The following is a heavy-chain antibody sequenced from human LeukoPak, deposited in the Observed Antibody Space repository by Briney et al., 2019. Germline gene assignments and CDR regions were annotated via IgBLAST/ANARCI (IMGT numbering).Heavy chain of an antibody. CDR3: ARVCGTYPCYYGMDV. V-gene: IGHV3-66*01. J-gene: IGHJ6*02. CDR1: GFTFMSYS. D-gene: IGHD1-26*01. Sequence: GGSLRLSCAAFGFTFMSYSMNWVRQTPEKGLEWVSVIYDIGSTYYADSVKGRFTISRDNSKNTVYLQMSSLRVDDTAIYYCARVCGTYPCYYGMDVWGQGATVTVSS. CDR2: IYDIGST.